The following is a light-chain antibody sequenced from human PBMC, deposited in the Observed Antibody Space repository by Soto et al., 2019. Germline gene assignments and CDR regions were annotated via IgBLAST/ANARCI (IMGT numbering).Light chain of an antibody. V-gene: IGLV1-51*01. CDR1: SSNIGNNY. CDR3: GTGDSSLCVVV. Sequence: QSVLTQPPSVSAAPGQEVTISCSGRSSNIGNNYVSWYQQLPGTAPKLLIYDNNKRPSGIPDRFSGSKSGTSATLGITGFQTGDEPNYYGGTGDSSLCVVVFGGGAKVTVL. J-gene: IGLJ2*01. CDR2: DNN.